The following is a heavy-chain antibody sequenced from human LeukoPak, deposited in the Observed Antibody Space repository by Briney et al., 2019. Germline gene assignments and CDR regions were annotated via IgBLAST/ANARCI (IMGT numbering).Heavy chain of an antibody. V-gene: IGHV1-69*05. CDR2: IIPIFGTA. CDR3: ARVRFPITIFGVVSPVPHAFDI. J-gene: IGHJ3*02. Sequence: GRSLRLSCTASGFTFSSYAISWVRQAPGQGLEWMGGIIPIFGTANYAQKFQGRVTITTDESTSTAYMELSSLRSEDTAVYYCARVRFPITIFGVVSPVPHAFDIWGQGTMVTVSS. D-gene: IGHD3-3*01. CDR1: GFTFSSYA.